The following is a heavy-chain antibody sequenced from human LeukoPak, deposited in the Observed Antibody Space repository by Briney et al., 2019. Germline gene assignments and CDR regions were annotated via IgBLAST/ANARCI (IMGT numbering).Heavy chain of an antibody. CDR2: ISGSGGST. D-gene: IGHD1-26*01. V-gene: IGHV3-23*01. Sequence: GGSLRLSCAASEFTFSSYSMNWVRQAPGKGLEWVSAISGSGGSTYYADSVKGRFTISRDNSKNTLYLQMNSLRAEDTAVYYCARAPRYSGSYLDYWGQGTLVTVSS. J-gene: IGHJ4*02. CDR1: EFTFSSYS. CDR3: ARAPRYSGSYLDY.